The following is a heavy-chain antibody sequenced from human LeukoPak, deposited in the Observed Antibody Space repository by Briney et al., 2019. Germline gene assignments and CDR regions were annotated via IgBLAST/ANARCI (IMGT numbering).Heavy chain of an antibody. CDR1: GFIFSNYN. D-gene: IGHD3-10*01. CDR2: ITSSGTYI. J-gene: IGHJ4*02. CDR3: AKDDAWLRFGE. V-gene: IGHV3-21*04. Sequence: PGGSLRLSCAASGFIFSNYNMNWVRQAPGKAMEWVSSITSSGTYIFYADSVKGRFTISRDNSKNTLYLEVISLTAEDTAVYYCAKDDAWLRFGEWSQGTLVTVSS.